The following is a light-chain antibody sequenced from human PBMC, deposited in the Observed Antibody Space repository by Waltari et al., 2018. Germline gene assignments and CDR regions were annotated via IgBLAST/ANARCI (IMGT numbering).Light chain of an antibody. V-gene: IGKV1-5*03. J-gene: IGKJ1*01. CDR2: KAS. Sequence: DIQMPQSPSTLSASVGDRVTITCPASQHINCWLAWYQQKPGKAPKLLSYKASSLESGVPSRFSGSGSGTEFTLTITSLQPDDFATYFCQHYNNYSPWTFGQGTQVEVK. CDR3: QHYNNYSPWT. CDR1: QHINCW.